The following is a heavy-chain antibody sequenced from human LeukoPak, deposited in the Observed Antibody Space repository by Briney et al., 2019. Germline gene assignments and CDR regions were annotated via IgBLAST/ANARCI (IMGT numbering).Heavy chain of an antibody. CDR1: VYTFTSYD. CDR2: MNPNSGNT. J-gene: IGHJ6*03. D-gene: IGHD3-10*01. V-gene: IGHV1-8*03. Sequence: ASVKVSCKASVYTFTSYDINWVRQATGQGLEWMGWMNPNSGNTGYAQKFQGRVTITRNTSISTAYMELGSLRSEDTAVYYCARDTYYYGSGSYYGDLYYYYYMDVWGKGTTVTISS. CDR3: ARDTYYYGSGSYYGDLYYYYYMDV.